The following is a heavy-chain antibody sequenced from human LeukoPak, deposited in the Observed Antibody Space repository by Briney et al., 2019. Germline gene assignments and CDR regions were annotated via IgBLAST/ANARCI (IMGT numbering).Heavy chain of an antibody. V-gene: IGHV3-23*01. D-gene: IGHD6-6*01. CDR2: ISGSGGST. CDR3: TTRIAARFDY. CDR1: GFTFSSYA. Sequence: PGGSLRLSCAASGFTFSSYAMSWVRQAPGKGLEWVSAISGSGGSTYYADSVKGRFTISRDNSKNTLYLQMNSLKTEDTAVYYCTTRIAARFDYWGQGTLVTVSS. J-gene: IGHJ4*02.